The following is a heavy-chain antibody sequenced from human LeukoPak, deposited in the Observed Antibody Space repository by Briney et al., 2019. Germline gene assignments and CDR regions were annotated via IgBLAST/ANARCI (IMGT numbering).Heavy chain of an antibody. D-gene: IGHD2-2*01. CDR3: ARDVGYCSSTSCRDY. CDR2: IYYSGST. V-gene: IGHV4-59*01. Sequence: PSETLSLTCTVSGGSISSYYWSWLRQPPGKGLEWIGYIYYSGSTNYNPSLKSRVTISVDTSKNQFSLKLSSVTAADTAVYYCARDVGYCSSTSCRDYWGQGTLVTVSS. J-gene: IGHJ4*02. CDR1: GGSISSYY.